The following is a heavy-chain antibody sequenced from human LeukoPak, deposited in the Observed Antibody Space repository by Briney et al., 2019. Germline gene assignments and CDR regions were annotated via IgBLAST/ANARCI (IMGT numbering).Heavy chain of an antibody. CDR1: GGTFSSYA. D-gene: IGHD5-18*01. CDR2: IIPIFGTA. J-gene: IGHJ6*03. CDR3: ARADGYSYGFGFYYYYYMDV. Sequence: GASVKVSCKASGGTFSSYAISWVRQAPGQGLEWMGGIIPIFGTANYAQKFQGRVTITTDESTSTAYMELSSLRSEDTAVYYCARADGYSYGFGFYYYYYMDVWGKGTTVTVSS. V-gene: IGHV1-69*05.